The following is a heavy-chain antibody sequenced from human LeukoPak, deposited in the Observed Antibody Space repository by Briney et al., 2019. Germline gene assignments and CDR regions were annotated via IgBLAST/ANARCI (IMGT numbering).Heavy chain of an antibody. Sequence: AASVKVSCKASGGTFSSYAISWVRQAPGQGLEWMGGIIPIFGTANYAQKFQGRVTITADESTSTAYMELSSLRSEDTAVYYCARARHIVVGKAFGGNHDYYGMDVWGQGTTVTVSS. D-gene: IGHD2-21*01. J-gene: IGHJ6*02. CDR1: GGTFSSYA. CDR2: IIPIFGTA. CDR3: ARARHIVVGKAFGGNHDYYGMDV. V-gene: IGHV1-69*13.